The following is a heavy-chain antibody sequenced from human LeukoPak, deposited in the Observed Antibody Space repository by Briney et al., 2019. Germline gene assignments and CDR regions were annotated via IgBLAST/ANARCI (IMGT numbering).Heavy chain of an antibody. V-gene: IGHV1-8*01. D-gene: IGHD4-23*01. CDR3: ARKRDGGNPLGY. J-gene: IGHJ4*02. CDR2: MNPNSVNT. Sequence: ASVKVSCKASGYTFTTYDINWVRQATGQGLEWMGWMNPNSVNTAYAQKFQGRVTMTRNTSISTAYMELSSLRSEDTAVYYCARKRDGGNPLGYCGQGTLVTVSS. CDR1: GYTFTTYD.